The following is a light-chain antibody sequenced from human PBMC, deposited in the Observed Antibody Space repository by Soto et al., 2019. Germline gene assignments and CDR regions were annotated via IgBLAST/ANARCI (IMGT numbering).Light chain of an antibody. Sequence: QSVLTQPASVSASPGQSLTISCTGTSSDIGAYNYVAWYQQHPDKAPKLMIYDVSHRPSGVSDRFSGSKSGNTASLTISGLQAEDEADYYWSSYTSSYTLIFGGGTKVTVL. J-gene: IGLJ2*01. CDR2: DVS. V-gene: IGLV2-14*03. CDR3: SSYTSSYTLI. CDR1: SSDIGAYNY.